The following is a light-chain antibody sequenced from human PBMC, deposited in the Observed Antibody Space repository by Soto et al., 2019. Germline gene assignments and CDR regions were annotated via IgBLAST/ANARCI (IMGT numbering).Light chain of an antibody. CDR3: QQYNSYSWA. J-gene: IGKJ1*01. Sequence: DIQMTQSPSTLSASVGDRVTNTCRASQSISTWLAWYQQRAGKAPKLLIYKASNLESGVPSRFSGSGSGTDFTLTFSSLQPDDFATYYCQQYNSYSWAFGQGTKVDIK. CDR1: QSISTW. V-gene: IGKV1-5*03. CDR2: KAS.